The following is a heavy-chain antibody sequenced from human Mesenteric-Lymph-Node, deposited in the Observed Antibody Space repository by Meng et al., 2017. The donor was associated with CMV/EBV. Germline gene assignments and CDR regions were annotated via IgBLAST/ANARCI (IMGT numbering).Heavy chain of an antibody. D-gene: IGHD6-6*01. J-gene: IGHJ4*02. V-gene: IGHV3-30-3*01. CDR2: ISYDGATK. Sequence: GESLKISCADSGFTFSKYAIHWVRQAPGKGLEWVALISYDGATKNYADSVKGRLTISRDNSKNTVYLHLDSLRVEDTAVYFCAAEYQLLNTPYFEYWGQGTLVTVSS. CDR3: AAEYQLLNTPYFEY. CDR1: GFTFSKYA.